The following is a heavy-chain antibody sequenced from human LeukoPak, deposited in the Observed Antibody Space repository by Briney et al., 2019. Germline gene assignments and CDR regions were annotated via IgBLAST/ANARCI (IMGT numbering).Heavy chain of an antibody. V-gene: IGHV3-48*03. CDR1: GFTFSSYE. CDR3: AELGITMFGGV. D-gene: IGHD3-10*02. J-gene: IGHJ6*04. CDR2: ISSSGSTI. Sequence: GGSLRLSCAASGFTFSSYEMNWVRQAPGKGLEWVSYISSSGSTIYYADSLKGRVTISRDNAKNSLYLQMKSLRAEDTAVYYCAELGITMFGGVWGKGTTVTLSS.